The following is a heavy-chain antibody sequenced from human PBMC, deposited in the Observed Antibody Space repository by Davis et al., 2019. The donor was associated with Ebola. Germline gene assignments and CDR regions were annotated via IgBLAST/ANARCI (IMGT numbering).Heavy chain of an antibody. D-gene: IGHD1-7*01. Sequence: SETLSLTCAVYGGSFSGYYWSWIRQHPGKGLEWIGYIYYSGSTNYNPSLKSRVTISVDTSKNQFSLKLSSVTAADTAVYYCAREGGVDWNYFRHFDYWGQGTLVTVSS. CDR2: IYYSGST. J-gene: IGHJ4*02. CDR1: GGSFSGYY. V-gene: IGHV4-59*01. CDR3: AREGGVDWNYFRHFDY.